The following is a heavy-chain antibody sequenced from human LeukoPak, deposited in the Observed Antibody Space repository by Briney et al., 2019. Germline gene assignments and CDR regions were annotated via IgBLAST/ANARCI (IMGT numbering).Heavy chain of an antibody. CDR3: AREDSVAATPDAFDI. D-gene: IGHD2-15*01. CDR1: GGTFSSYA. V-gene: IGHV1-69*13. CDR2: IIPIFGTA. J-gene: IGHJ3*02. Sequence: SVTVSCKASGGTFSSYAISWVRQAPGQGLEWMGGIIPIFGTANYAQKFQGRVTITADESTSTAYMELSSLRSEDTAVYYCAREDSVAATPDAFDIWGQGTMVTVSS.